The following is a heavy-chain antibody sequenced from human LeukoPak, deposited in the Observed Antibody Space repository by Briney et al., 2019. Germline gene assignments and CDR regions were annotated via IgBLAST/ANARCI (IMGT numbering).Heavy chain of an antibody. CDR3: ARDDWLGY. J-gene: IGHJ4*02. V-gene: IGHV3-30*14. D-gene: IGHD3-9*01. Sequence: GGSLRLSCAASGFTFSSYAMHWVRQAPGQGLEWVAVISYDGSNKYYADSVKGRFTISRHNSKNTLYLQMNSLRAEDTAVYYCARDDWLGYWGQGTLVTVSS. CDR1: GFTFSSYA. CDR2: ISYDGSNK.